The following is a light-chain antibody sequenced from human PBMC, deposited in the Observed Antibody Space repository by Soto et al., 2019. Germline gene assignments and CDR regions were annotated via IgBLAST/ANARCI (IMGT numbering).Light chain of an antibody. J-gene: IGLJ3*02. CDR3: SSYTSSSWV. CDR2: EVS. Sequence: QSALTQPASVSGSPGQSITISCTGTSSDVGGYNYVSWYQQHPGKAPKLMIYEVSNRPSGVSNRFSGSKSGNTASLTISGLQAEAEADYYCSSYTSSSWVFGGGTKLTVL. V-gene: IGLV2-14*01. CDR1: SSDVGGYNY.